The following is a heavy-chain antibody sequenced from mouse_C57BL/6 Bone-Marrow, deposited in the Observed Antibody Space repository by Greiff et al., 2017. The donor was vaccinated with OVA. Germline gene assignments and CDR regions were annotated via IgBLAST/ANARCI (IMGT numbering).Heavy chain of an antibody. CDR2: INPYNGGT. V-gene: IGHV1-19*01. CDR1: GYTFTDYY. Sequence: LVKPGASVKMSCKASGYTFTDYYMNWVKQSHGKSLEWIGVINPYNGGTSYNQKFKGKATLTVDKSSSTAYMELNSLTSEDSAVYYCASYYYGSSSFDYWGQGTTLTVSS. J-gene: IGHJ2*01. D-gene: IGHD1-1*01. CDR3: ASYYYGSSSFDY.